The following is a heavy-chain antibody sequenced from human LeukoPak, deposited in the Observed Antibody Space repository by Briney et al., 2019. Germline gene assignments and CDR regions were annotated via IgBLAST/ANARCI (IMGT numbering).Heavy chain of an antibody. CDR2: IYPGDSDT. J-gene: IGHJ5*02. CDR1: GYSFTNYW. D-gene: IGHD6-19*01. V-gene: IGHV5-51*01. CDR3: VRHISMGKWPVLDWFDP. Sequence: GESLKISCKGSGYSFTNYWIGWVRQMPGKGLEWMGIIYPGDSDTRYSPSFKGQVTISADKSISTAYLQWNSLKASDTAMYYCVRHISMGKWPVLDWFDPWGQGTLVTVSS.